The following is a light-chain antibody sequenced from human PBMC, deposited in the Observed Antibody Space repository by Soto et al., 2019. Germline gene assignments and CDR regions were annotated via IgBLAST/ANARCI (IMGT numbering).Light chain of an antibody. V-gene: IGKV3-20*01. Sequence: DNVLTKSPGTLSLSPGERATLSCTASQTVSSYLTWYQQRPGQAPRLLIYGASKRATGIPDRFSGSGSGTDFTLTISRLEPEDFALYYCQQYGTSPITFGQGTRLEIK. CDR2: GAS. CDR3: QQYGTSPIT. CDR1: QTVSSY. J-gene: IGKJ5*01.